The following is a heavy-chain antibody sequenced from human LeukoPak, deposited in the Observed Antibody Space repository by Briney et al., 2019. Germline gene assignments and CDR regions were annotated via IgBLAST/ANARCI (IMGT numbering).Heavy chain of an antibody. Sequence: GGSLRLSCAVSGFTFSSYTMNWVRQAPGKGLEWVSTISTSSSYKYYADSVKGRFTISRDNAKNSLYLQMNSLRAEDTAVYYCAKDRERWLQSTFDYWGQGTLVTVSS. D-gene: IGHD5-24*01. CDR2: ISTSSSYK. CDR3: AKDRERWLQSTFDY. J-gene: IGHJ4*02. V-gene: IGHV3-21*04. CDR1: GFTFSSYT.